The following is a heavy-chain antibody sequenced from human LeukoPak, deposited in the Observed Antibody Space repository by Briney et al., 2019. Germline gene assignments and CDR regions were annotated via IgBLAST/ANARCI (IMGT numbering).Heavy chain of an antibody. J-gene: IGHJ5*02. CDR3: TTCAPNRYWFAP. CDR1: EGSISHDY. D-gene: IGHD2-2*01. V-gene: IGHV4-59*08. CDR2: IDYSGYT. Sequence: SETLSLTCNISEGSISHDYWVWVRQPPGKGLEWIAYIDYSGYTDYNPSVKSRVTMSIDTSKGQFTLHLRSVSAADTPIYYCTTCAPNRYWFAPWGQGIQVTVSS.